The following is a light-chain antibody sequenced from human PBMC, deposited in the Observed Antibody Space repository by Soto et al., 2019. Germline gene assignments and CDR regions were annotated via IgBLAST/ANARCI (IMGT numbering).Light chain of an antibody. V-gene: IGLV2-14*01. CDR2: DVS. Sequence: QSALTHPASVSGSPGQSITISCTGTSSDVGGYNYVSWYQQHPGRAPKLMIYDVSNRPSGVSNRFSGSKSGNTASLTISGLQADDEADYYCTPYTISSTLNVVFGGGTKLTVL. CDR1: SSDVGGYNY. J-gene: IGLJ2*01. CDR3: TPYTISSTLNVV.